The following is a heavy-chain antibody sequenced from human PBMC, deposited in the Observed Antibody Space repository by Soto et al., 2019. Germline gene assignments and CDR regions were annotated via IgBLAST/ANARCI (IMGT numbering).Heavy chain of an antibody. V-gene: IGHV4-4*07. CDR2: VSTSGAT. CDR3: ARADYEILTGSYAMDV. J-gene: IGHJ6*02. CDR1: DDFISSYY. D-gene: IGHD3-9*01. Sequence: QVQLQESGPRLVKPSETLSLTCTVSDDFISSYYWNWIRQPAGKGLEWIGRVSTSGATNYNPSLDSRVTMSVDTSKKQFSLKLTSVTAADTAVYFCARADYEILTGSYAMDVWGQGTTVTVSS.